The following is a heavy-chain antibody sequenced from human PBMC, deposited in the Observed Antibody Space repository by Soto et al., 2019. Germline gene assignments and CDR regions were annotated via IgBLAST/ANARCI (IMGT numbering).Heavy chain of an antibody. CDR2: TSYDGSNN. V-gene: IGHV3-33*05. CDR3: ARGGTTGGLND. D-gene: IGHD3-16*01. Sequence: QVQLVESGGGVVQPGTSLRLSCVGSGFTFRSYVIHWVRQAPGKGLEWVALTSYDGSNNFYGDSVKGRFTISRHNSRNTAALPMDSLPFEDTALYFSARGGTTGGLNDWCQGDRVCVSS. CDR1: GFTFRSYV. J-gene: IGHJ4*02.